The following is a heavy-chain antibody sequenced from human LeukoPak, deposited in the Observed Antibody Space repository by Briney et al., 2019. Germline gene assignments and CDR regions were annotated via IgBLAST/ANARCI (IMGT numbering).Heavy chain of an antibody. V-gene: IGHV4-39*01. CDR3: ARQAGRGYSYVDY. CDR1: GGSISSSNYY. J-gene: IGHJ4*02. CDR2: IYYSGST. Sequence: TSETLSLTCTVSGGSISSSNYYWGWIRQPPGKGLEWIGRIYYSGSTYYNPSLKSRVAISVDTSKNQFSLKLSSVTAADTAVYYCARQAGRGYSYVDYWGQGTLVTVSS. D-gene: IGHD5-18*01.